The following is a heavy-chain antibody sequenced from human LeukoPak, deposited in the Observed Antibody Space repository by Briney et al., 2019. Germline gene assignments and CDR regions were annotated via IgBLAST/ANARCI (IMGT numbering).Heavy chain of an antibody. J-gene: IGHJ4*02. V-gene: IGHV4-59*01. CDR3: ASGPYCSSTSCYGWYVDY. CDR1: GGSISSYY. CDR2: IYYSGST. Sequence: PSETLSLTRTVSGGSISSYYWSWIRQPPGKGLEWIGYIYYSGSTNYNPSLKSRVTISVDTSKNQFSLKLSSVTAADTAVYYCASGPYCSSTSCYGWYVDYWGQGTLVTVSS. D-gene: IGHD2-2*01.